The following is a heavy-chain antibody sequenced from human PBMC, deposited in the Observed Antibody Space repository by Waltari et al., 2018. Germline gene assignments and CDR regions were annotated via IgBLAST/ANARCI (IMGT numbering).Heavy chain of an antibody. CDR2: ISTTGGT. CDR3: ARDTGGWYYDL. Sequence: QVQLLQSGPGLVKPSETLSLTCTVSDGSISIFYWTWIRQPPGKGPEWIGCISTTGGTKYNPSLQSRVSLSVDTSKNQFSLRLTSVTAADTALYYCARDTGGWYYDLWGRGSLVTVSA. V-gene: IGHV4-59*01. CDR1: DGSISIFY. J-gene: IGHJ2*01. D-gene: IGHD3-10*01.